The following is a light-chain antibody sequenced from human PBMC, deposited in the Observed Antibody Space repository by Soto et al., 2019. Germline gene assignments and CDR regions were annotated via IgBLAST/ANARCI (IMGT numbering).Light chain of an antibody. CDR2: GAS. V-gene: IGKV3-20*01. Sequence: EIVLTQSPGTLSLSPGETATLSCRASQSVRSSYLAWYQQKRGQAPRLLIYGASNRATGIPDKFRGSGSRADFTLAIRRLEPADFAVYYCQQYGSSPPVYTFGQGTKLEI. CDR3: QQYGSSPPVYT. J-gene: IGKJ2*01. CDR1: QSVRSSY.